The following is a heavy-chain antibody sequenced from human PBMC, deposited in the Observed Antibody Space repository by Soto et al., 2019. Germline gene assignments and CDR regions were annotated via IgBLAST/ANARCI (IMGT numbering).Heavy chain of an antibody. CDR1: GYTFTGYY. Sequence: ASVKVSCKASGYTFTGYYMHWVRQAPGQGLEWMGWINPNSGGTNYAQKFQGWDTMTRDTSISTAYMELSRLRSDDTAVYYCARGAPFGVVIIPGYYYYYGMDVWG. CDR2: INPNSGGT. V-gene: IGHV1-2*04. J-gene: IGHJ6*02. D-gene: IGHD3-3*01. CDR3: ARGAPFGVVIIPGYYYYYGMDV.